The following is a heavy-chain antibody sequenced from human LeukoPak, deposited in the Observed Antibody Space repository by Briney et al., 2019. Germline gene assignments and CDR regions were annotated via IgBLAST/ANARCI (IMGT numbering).Heavy chain of an antibody. Sequence: GESLKISCKGSGYSFTSYWIVWVRQMPGKGLEWMRIIYPGDSDTRYSPSFQGQVTISADKSISTAYLQWSSLKASDTAMYYCARRFLPRGDCSSTSCYSWGFDYWGQGTLVTVSS. CDR3: ARRFLPRGDCSSTSCYSWGFDY. CDR1: GYSFTSYW. J-gene: IGHJ4*02. V-gene: IGHV5-51*01. CDR2: IYPGDSDT. D-gene: IGHD2-2*01.